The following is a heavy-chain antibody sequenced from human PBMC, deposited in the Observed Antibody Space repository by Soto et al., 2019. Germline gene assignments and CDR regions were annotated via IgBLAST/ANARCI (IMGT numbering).Heavy chain of an antibody. Sequence: GGSLRLSCAASGFTFSSYGMSWVRQAPGKGLEWVSSISGSGGSTYYADSVKGRFTISRDNSKNTLYLQMNSLRAEDTAVYYCAKASAPGGTYFPLWFWGRGTLVTVSS. CDR2: ISGSGGST. V-gene: IGHV3-23*01. CDR1: GFTFSSYG. J-gene: IGHJ4*02. D-gene: IGHD1-26*01. CDR3: AKASAPGGTYFPLWF.